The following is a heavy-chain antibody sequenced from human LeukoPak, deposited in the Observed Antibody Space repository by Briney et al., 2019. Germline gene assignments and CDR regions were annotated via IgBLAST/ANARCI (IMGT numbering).Heavy chain of an antibody. V-gene: IGHV3-23*01. CDR2: ISGSGGST. D-gene: IGHD6-19*01. Sequence: GGSLSLSCAASGYIFSNYAMSGVRQAPGEWLEWVCAISGSGGSTHCADSVKGLFNLSRDNSKNALSLQMKSLSAEHNAVYYCAKGMSAYSSVWYGGAFDFWGQGTLVTVSS. CDR3: AKGMSAYSSVWYGGAFDF. J-gene: IGHJ4*02. CDR1: GYIFSNYA.